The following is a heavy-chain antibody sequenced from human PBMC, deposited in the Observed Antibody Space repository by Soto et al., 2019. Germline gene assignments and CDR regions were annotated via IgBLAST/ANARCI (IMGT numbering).Heavy chain of an antibody. Sequence: GTLLLSGSASGFTFRSYAMHVVRQAAGKGLEWEAVISYYGSDKYYADSVKVRFTISRDNCKNTLYLQMNSLRAEDTAVYYCAKEYSSSWYYWFDPWGQGALVTVSS. D-gene: IGHD6-13*01. CDR2: ISYYGSDK. CDR3: AKEYSSSWYYWFDP. V-gene: IGHV3-30*14. CDR1: GFTFRSYA. J-gene: IGHJ5*02.